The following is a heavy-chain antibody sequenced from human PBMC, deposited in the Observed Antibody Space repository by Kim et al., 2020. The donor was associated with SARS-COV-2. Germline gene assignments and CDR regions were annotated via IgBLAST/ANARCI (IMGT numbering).Heavy chain of an antibody. J-gene: IGHJ2*01. D-gene: IGHD2-15*01. Sequence: NPPLSSRDTLSADTSKNQFSLKLSSVTAADTAVYYCARVLAPPPNWYFDLWGRGTLVTVSS. CDR3: ARVLAPPPNWYFDL. V-gene: IGHV4-61*02.